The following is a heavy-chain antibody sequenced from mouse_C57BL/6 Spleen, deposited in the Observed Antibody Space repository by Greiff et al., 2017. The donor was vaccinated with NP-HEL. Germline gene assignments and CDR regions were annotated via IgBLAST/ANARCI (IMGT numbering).Heavy chain of an antibody. CDR2: INPNNGGT. CDR3: VLITTVVATGGYFDV. V-gene: IGHV1-22*01. CDR1: GYTFTDYN. J-gene: IGHJ1*03. D-gene: IGHD1-1*01. Sequence: EVKVVESGPELVKPGASVKMSCKASGYTFTDYNMHWVKQSHGKSLEWIGYINPNNGGTSYNQKFKGKATLTVNKSSSTAYMELRSLTSEDSAVYYCVLITTVVATGGYFDVWGTGTTVTVSS.